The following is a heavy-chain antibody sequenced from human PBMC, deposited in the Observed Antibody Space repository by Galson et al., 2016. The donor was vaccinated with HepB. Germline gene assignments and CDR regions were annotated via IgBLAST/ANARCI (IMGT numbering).Heavy chain of an antibody. CDR2: INSRGDNT. V-gene: IGHV3-64D*06. D-gene: IGHD1-26*01. Sequence: SLRLSCAASGFTFSDYAMHWVRQAPGKGPEYVSAINSRGDNTYYADSVKERFTISRDNSKDTLYLQMSSLRAEDTAVYYCARHIGGRGYFDYWGQGSLVTVSS. CDR3: ARHIGGRGYFDY. J-gene: IGHJ4*02. CDR1: GFTFSDYA.